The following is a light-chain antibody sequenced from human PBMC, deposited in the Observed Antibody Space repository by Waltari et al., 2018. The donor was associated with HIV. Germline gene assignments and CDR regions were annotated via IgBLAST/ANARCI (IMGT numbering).Light chain of an antibody. CDR3: QQYSNRPPWT. CDR1: HRVGIN. Sequence: EMVVSQSPATVSVSLVERANLSCRASHRVGINLAWYQQNPGQAPRLLIYGASTRVTDIPGRFSGSGSGTDFTLTISSLQSEDSAVYYCQQYSNRPPWTFGQGTKVEI. CDR2: GAS. V-gene: IGKV3-15*01. J-gene: IGKJ1*01.